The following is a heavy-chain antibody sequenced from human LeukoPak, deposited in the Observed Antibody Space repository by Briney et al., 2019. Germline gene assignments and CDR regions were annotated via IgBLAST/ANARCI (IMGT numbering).Heavy chain of an antibody. CDR3: ARVSAYYDFWSAYLDY. Sequence: GRSLRLSCAASGFTFSNYAMHRVRQAPGKGLEWVAVISYDGNSKYYEDSAKGRFTISRDNSKSTLYLQMNSLRAEDTAVYYCARVSAYYDFWSAYLDYWGQGTLVTVS. D-gene: IGHD3-3*01. V-gene: IGHV3-30*04. CDR1: GFTFSNYA. CDR2: ISYDGNSK. J-gene: IGHJ4*02.